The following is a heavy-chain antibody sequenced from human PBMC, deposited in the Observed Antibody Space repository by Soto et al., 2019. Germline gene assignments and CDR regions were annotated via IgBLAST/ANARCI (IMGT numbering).Heavy chain of an antibody. CDR1: GGSFSGYY. J-gene: IGHJ4*02. Sequence: SETLSLTCAVYGGSFSGYYWSWIRQPPGKGLEWIGEINHSGSTNYNPSLKSRVTISVDTSKNQFSLKLSSVTAADTAVYYCARGIAQRGYSYGYWGQGTLVTVSS. V-gene: IGHV4-34*01. D-gene: IGHD5-18*01. CDR3: ARGIAQRGYSYGY. CDR2: INHSGST.